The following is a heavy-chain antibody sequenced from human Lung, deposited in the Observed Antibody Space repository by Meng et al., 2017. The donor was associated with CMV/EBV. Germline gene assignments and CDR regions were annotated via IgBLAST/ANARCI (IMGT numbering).Heavy chain of an antibody. CDR2: ISWNSRKL. CDR1: GFTFDDYA. V-gene: IGHV3-9*01. CDR3: VKDTGVVVPAPHQGFDY. D-gene: IGHD2-15*01. J-gene: IGHJ4*02. Sequence: GGSLRLSCVVSGFTFDDYAMHWVRQPPGKGLEWVSGISWNSRKLDYADSVKGRFIISRDNAKNSVYLQMKSLRPEDTAIYFCVKDTGVVVPAPHQGFDYWGQGALXTLL.